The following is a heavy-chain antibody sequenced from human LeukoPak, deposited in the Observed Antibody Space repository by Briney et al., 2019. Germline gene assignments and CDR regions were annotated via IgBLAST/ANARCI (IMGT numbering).Heavy chain of an antibody. D-gene: IGHD6-19*01. CDR1: GITVSTNY. Sequence: GGSLRLSCAASGITVSTNYMSWVRQAPGKGLEWVSIIYSGGATFYADSVKGRFTISRENSKKTLYLQMDSLRAEDTAVYYCAREHSSGYYYYMDVWGKGTTVTVSS. J-gene: IGHJ6*03. CDR2: IYSGGAT. CDR3: AREHSSGYYYYMDV. V-gene: IGHV3-53*01.